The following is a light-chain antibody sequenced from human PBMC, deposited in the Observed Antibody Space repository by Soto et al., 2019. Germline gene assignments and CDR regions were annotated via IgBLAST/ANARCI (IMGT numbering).Light chain of an antibody. CDR3: SSYAGSKTL. Sequence: QSALTQPPSASGSPGQSLTISCTGTSSDVGGYNYVSWYQQHPGKAPKLMIYEVTKRPSGVPDRFSGSKSGNTASLTVSGLQAEAEADYYCSSYAGSKTLFGGGTKLTVL. CDR2: EVT. CDR1: SSDVGGYNY. J-gene: IGLJ2*01. V-gene: IGLV2-8*01.